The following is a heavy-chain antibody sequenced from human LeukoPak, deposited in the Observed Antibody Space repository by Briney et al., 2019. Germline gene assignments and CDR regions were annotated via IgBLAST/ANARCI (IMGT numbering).Heavy chain of an antibody. CDR3: ARICGGDCYWNWFDP. J-gene: IGHJ5*02. D-gene: IGHD2-21*01. Sequence: GASVKVSCKASGGTLSSYAISWVRQAPGQGREWMGGIIPIFGTANYAQKFQGRVTITADESKSTAYMELSSLRSEYTAVYYCARICGGDCYWNWFDPWGQGTLVTVSS. V-gene: IGHV1-69*13. CDR1: GGTLSSYA. CDR2: IIPIFGTA.